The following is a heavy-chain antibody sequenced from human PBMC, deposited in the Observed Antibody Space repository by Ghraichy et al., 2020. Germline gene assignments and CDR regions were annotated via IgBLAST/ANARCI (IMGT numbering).Heavy chain of an antibody. J-gene: IGHJ3*02. CDR2: ISGSGGST. D-gene: IGHD3-16*01. V-gene: IGHV3-23*01. CDR3: AFPGSFMITFGGVSNDAFDI. CDR1: GFTFSSYA. Sequence: GGSLRLSCAASGFTFSSYAMSWVRQAPGKGLEWVSAISGSGGSTYYADSVKGRFTISRDNSKNTLYLQMNSLRAEDTAVYYCAFPGSFMITFGGVSNDAFDIWGQGTMVTVSS.